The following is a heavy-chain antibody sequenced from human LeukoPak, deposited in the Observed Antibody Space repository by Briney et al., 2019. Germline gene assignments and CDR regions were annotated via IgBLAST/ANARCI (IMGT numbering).Heavy chain of an antibody. CDR2: IYYSGST. CDR3: ARGDSSGSYYSPLEH. J-gene: IGHJ4*02. CDR1: GGSISSSSYY. D-gene: IGHD3-10*01. V-gene: IGHV4-39*07. Sequence: SETLSLTCTVSGGSISSSSYYWGWIRQPPGKGLEWIGSIYYSGSTYYNPSLKGRVTISVDASKNQFSLKLSSVTAADTALYYCARGDSSGSYYSPLEHWAQGTLVTVSS.